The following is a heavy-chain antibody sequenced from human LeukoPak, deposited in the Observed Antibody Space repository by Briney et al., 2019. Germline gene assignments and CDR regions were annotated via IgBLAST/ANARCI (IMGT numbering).Heavy chain of an antibody. CDR2: ISGSGGST. V-gene: IGHV3-23*01. J-gene: IGHJ3*02. Sequence: GGSLRLSCAASGFTFSSYAMSWVRQAPGKGLEWVSAISGSGGSTYYADSVKGRFTISRDNSKNTLYLQMGSLRAEDMAVYYCARGGVYDSSGRGAFDIWGQGTMVTVSS. CDR1: GFTFSSYA. D-gene: IGHD3-22*01. CDR3: ARGGVYDSSGRGAFDI.